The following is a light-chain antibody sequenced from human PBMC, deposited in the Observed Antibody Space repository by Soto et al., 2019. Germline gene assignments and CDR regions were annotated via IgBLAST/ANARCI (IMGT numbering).Light chain of an antibody. CDR1: HNIERW. CDR2: DAS. V-gene: IGKV1-5*01. Sequence: IQMTQSPSTLSASVGDRVTITCRASHNIERWMAWYQQKPGKAPSLLIFDASTLHSGVPSRFSGSGSGTEFTLTVTSLQPEDFATYYCQHIDTFRLTFGGGTKVDIK. J-gene: IGKJ4*01. CDR3: QHIDTFRLT.